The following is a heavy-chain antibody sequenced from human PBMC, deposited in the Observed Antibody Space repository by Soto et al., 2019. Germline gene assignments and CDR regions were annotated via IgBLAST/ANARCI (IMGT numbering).Heavy chain of an antibody. Sequence: GESLKISCKGSGYSFTSYWIGWVLQTAGKGLEWMGIIYPGASDTRYSPSFQGQVTISADKSISTAYLQWSSRKASETAMYYWACCSSTSCYNRRYYYYYGMDVWGQGTTVTVS. CDR1: GYSFTSYW. D-gene: IGHD2-2*02. CDR2: IYPGASDT. CDR3: ACCSSTSCYNRRYYYYYGMDV. J-gene: IGHJ6*02. V-gene: IGHV5-51*01.